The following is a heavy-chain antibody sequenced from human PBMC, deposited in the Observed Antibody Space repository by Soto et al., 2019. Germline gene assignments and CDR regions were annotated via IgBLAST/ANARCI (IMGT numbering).Heavy chain of an antibody. J-gene: IGHJ4*02. CDR1: GFTFSSYT. Sequence: QVQLVESGGGVVQPGRSLRVSCAASGFTFSSYTMHWVRQAPGKGLEWVALISYDGSNKYYADSVKGRFTISRDNSKNTLYLQMNSLRAEDTAVYYCARGAGIAVAGTSFDYWGQGTLVTVSS. CDR3: ARGAGIAVAGTSFDY. V-gene: IGHV3-30-3*01. D-gene: IGHD6-19*01. CDR2: ISYDGSNK.